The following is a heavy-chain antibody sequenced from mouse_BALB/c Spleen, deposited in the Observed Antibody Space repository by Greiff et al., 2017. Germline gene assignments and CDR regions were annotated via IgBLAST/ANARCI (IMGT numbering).Heavy chain of an antibody. CDR1: GFTFSSFG. Sequence: EVQLVESGGGLVQPGGSRKLSCAASGFTFSSFGMHWVRQAPEKGLEWVAYISSGSSTIYYADTVKGRFTISRDNPKNTLFLQMTSLRSEDTAMYYCARYDSYFDVWGAGTTVTVSS. J-gene: IGHJ1*01. D-gene: IGHD2-4*01. V-gene: IGHV5-17*02. CDR2: ISSGSSTI. CDR3: ARYDSYFDV.